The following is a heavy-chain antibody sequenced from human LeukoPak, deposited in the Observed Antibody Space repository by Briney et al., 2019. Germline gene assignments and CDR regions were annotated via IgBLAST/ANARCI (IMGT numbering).Heavy chain of an antibody. CDR3: VRVSPGSVFDY. CDR1: GLTFSRFW. J-gene: IGHJ4*02. D-gene: IGHD1-1*01. Sequence: GGSLRLSCVDSGLTFSRFWMSWVRQAPGKGLQWVASINQDASEIYYVDSVKGRFTISRDNAQKSLFLQMNSLRAEDTAAYYCVRVSPGSVFDYWGQGALVTSST. V-gene: IGHV3-7*04. CDR2: INQDASEI.